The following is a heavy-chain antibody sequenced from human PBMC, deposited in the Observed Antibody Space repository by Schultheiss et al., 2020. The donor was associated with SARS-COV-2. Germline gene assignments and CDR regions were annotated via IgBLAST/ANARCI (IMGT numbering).Heavy chain of an antibody. J-gene: IGHJ6*02. CDR1: GFTFSSYS. CDR3: ARVERGVYYYYGMDV. Sequence: GESLKISCAASGFTFSSYSMNWVRQAPGKGLEWVSSISSSSSYIYYADSVKGRFTISRDNAKNSLYLQMNSLRAEDTAVYYCARVERGVYYYYGMDVWGQGTTVTVSS. V-gene: IGHV3-21*01. D-gene: IGHD1-26*01. CDR2: ISSSSSYI.